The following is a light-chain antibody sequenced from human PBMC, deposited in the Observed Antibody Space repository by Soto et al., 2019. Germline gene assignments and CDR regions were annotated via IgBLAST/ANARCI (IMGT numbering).Light chain of an antibody. J-gene: IGLJ1*01. Sequence: QTLLTQPPSVSGAPGQRVTISCTWSSSNIGAGYDVHWYQQLPGTAPKLLIYGNSNRPSGVPDRFSGSKSGTSASLAITGLQAEDEADYYCQSYDSSLSGSDVFGTGTKVTVL. CDR1: SSNIGAGYD. CDR2: GNS. V-gene: IGLV1-40*01. CDR3: QSYDSSLSGSDV.